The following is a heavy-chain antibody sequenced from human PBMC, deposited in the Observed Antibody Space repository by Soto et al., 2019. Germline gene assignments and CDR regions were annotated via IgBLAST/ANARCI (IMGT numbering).Heavy chain of an antibody. Sequence: SETLSLTCTVSGGYISSYYWSWIRQPPGKGLEWIAYIYYSGSTSYNPSLKSRVTISVDTSKNQSSLKLSSVTAADTAVYYCARGYRGSYSAHPLFDPWGQGTLVTVSS. CDR1: GGYISSYY. V-gene: IGHV4-59*01. D-gene: IGHD1-26*01. CDR3: ARGYRGSYSAHPLFDP. J-gene: IGHJ5*02. CDR2: IYYSGST.